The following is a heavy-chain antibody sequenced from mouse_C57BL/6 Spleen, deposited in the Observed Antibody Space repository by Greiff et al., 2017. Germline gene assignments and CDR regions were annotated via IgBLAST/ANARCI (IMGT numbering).Heavy chain of an antibody. J-gene: IGHJ1*03. CDR3: ARVGFITTVVATRYFDV. Sequence: EVQLQQSGPELVKPGDSVKISCKASGYSFTGYCMHWVMQSHGQSLEWIGRINPYNGDTFYNQKFKGKATLTVDKSSSTAHMELLILTSEDSAVYYCARVGFITTVVATRYFDVWGTGTTVTVSS. V-gene: IGHV1-20*01. CDR2: INPYNGDT. CDR1: GYSFTGYC. D-gene: IGHD1-1*01.